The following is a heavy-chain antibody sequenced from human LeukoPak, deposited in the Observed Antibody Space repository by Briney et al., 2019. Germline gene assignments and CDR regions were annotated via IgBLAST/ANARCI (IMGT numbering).Heavy chain of an antibody. J-gene: IGHJ3*02. CDR1: GGTFSSYA. D-gene: IGHD3-22*01. CDR2: IIPIFGTA. Sequence: ASVKVSCKASGGTFSSYAISWVRQAPGQGLEWMGGIIPIFGTANYAQKFQGRVTITADKSTSTAYMELSSLRSEDTAVYYCARSIGAPTYYYDSSGYPRAFDIWGQGTMVTVSS. CDR3: ARSIGAPTYYYDSSGYPRAFDI. V-gene: IGHV1-69*06.